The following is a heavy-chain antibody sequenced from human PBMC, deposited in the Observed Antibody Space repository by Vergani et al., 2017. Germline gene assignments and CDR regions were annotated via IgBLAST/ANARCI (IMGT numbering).Heavy chain of an antibody. Sequence: EVRLVQSGAVVKKSGESLKISCQSSGYTFTNDWIGWVRQLPGEGFEWMGVIYPDDSVAKYSPSFQGRVTLSVDLSISTAYLHWKSLEASDSAMYYSARQSTFCGGDCFSVAVEDWGQGTMVTVSS. V-gene: IGHV5-51*01. CDR1: GYTFTNDW. D-gene: IGHD2-21*02. CDR3: ARQSTFCGGDCFSVAVED. J-gene: IGHJ3*01. CDR2: IYPDDSVA.